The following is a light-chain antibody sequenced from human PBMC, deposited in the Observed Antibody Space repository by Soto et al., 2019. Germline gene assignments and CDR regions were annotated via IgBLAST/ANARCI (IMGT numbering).Light chain of an antibody. Sequence: EIVMTQSPATLSVSPGERATLSCRASQSIRIIVGWYQQRPGQGPRLLIYGASTRATGIPARFSGSGSGTEFTLTISRLDSEDSAVYYCQQYNSWRQITFGQGTRLEIK. CDR3: QQYNSWRQIT. CDR1: QSIRII. CDR2: GAS. V-gene: IGKV3-15*01. J-gene: IGKJ5*01.